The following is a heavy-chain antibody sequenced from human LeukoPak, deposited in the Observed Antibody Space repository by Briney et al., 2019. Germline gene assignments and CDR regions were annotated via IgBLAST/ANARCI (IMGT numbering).Heavy chain of an antibody. V-gene: IGHV3-21*01. J-gene: IGHJ4*02. CDR3: VRRSSALAYYFDY. D-gene: IGHD3-16*01. CDR2: ISSSSTYK. Sequence: GSLRLSCAASGFTFNDYNMNWVRQAPGKGLEWVSSISSSSTYKYYADSVKGRFTISRDNTKNSLYLQIHSLTAEDTAVYYCVRRSSALAYYFDYWGQGTLVTVSS. CDR1: GFTFNDYN.